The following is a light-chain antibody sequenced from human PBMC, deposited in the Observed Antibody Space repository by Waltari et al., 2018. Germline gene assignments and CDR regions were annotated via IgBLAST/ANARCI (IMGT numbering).Light chain of an antibody. CDR1: KSVSSY. CDR3: QQRSNWPPEVT. J-gene: IGKJ4*01. V-gene: IGKV3-11*01. Sequence: EIVLTQSPATLSLSPGERATRPCRASKSVSSYLAWYQQKPGQAPRLLIYDASNRATGIPARFSGSGSGTDFTLTISSLEPEDFAVYYCQQRSNWPPEVTFGGGTKVEIK. CDR2: DAS.